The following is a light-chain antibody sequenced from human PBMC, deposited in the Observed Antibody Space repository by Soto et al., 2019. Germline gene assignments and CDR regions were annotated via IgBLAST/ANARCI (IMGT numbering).Light chain of an antibody. CDR1: SSDVGGYKY. Sequence: QSALTQPASVSGSPGQSITISCTGTSSDVGGYKYVSWYQQHPGKAPKVMIYDVSNRPSGVSNRFSGSKSGNTASLTISGLQAEDEADYYCSSYTSSSPLVFGGGTQLTVL. CDR3: SSYTSSSPLV. CDR2: DVS. V-gene: IGLV2-14*01. J-gene: IGLJ2*01.